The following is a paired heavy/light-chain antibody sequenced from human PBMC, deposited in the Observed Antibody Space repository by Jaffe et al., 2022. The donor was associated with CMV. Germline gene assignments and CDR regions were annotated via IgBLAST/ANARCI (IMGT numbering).Light chain of an antibody. J-gene: IGKJ3*01. CDR1: QSVSSY. Sequence: EIVLTQSPATLSLSPGERATLSCRASQSVSSYLAWYQQKPGQAPRLLIYDASNRATGIPARFSGSGSGTDFTLTISSLEPEDFAVYYCQQRSNWLFTFGPGTKVDIK. CDR2: DAS. CDR3: QQRSNWLFT. V-gene: IGKV3-11*01.
Heavy chain of an antibody. CDR1: GGSFSGYY. J-gene: IGHJ1*01. Sequence: QVQLQQWGAGLLKPSETLSLTCAVYGGSFSGYYWSWIRQPPGKGLEWIGEINHSGSTNYNPSLKSRVTISVDTSKNQFSLKLSSVTAADTAVYYCARGRRRASRALGAQMDFQHWGQGTLVTVSS. D-gene: IGHD2-8*01. CDR2: INHSGST. CDR3: ARGRRRASRALGAQMDFQH. V-gene: IGHV4-34*01.